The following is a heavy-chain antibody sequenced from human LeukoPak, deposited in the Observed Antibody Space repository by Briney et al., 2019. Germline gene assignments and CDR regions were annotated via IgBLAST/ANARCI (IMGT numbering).Heavy chain of an antibody. D-gene: IGHD3-10*01. CDR3: TKVEGVLLWFGELSVGVPYYFDY. V-gene: IGHV3-23*01. CDR1: GFTFSSYA. CDR2: ISGSGGST. J-gene: IGHJ4*02. Sequence: GGSLRLSCAASGFTFSSYAMSWVRQAPGKGLEWVSGISGSGGSTYYADSVKGRFTISRDNSKNTLYLQMNSLRAEDTAVYYCTKVEGVLLWFGELSVGVPYYFDYWGQGTLVTVSS.